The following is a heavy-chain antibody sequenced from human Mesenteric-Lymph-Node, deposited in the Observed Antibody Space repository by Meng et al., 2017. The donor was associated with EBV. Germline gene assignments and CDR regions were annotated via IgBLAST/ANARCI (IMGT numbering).Heavy chain of an antibody. CDR3: THIWITLDN. D-gene: IGHD3-10*01. J-gene: IGHJ4*02. V-gene: IGHV2-5*02. CDR1: GFSLNTSGMA. Sequence: QITLKESGPTVVKSTXTLTVTCSVSGFSLNTSGMAVGWVRQPPGKAPEWLALIFWDDDKRYSPSLKSRLTISRDTSENQVVLTMTNMAPEDTATYYCTHIWITLDNWGQGALVTVSS. CDR2: IFWDDDK.